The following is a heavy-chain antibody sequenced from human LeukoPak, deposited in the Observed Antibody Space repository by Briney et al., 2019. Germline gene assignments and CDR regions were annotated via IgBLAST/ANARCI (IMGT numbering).Heavy chain of an antibody. J-gene: IGHJ6*02. CDR3: AKDRSVGSGWYDAYYGMDV. D-gene: IGHD6-19*01. V-gene: IGHV3-7*01. Sequence: GGSLRLSCAASGFTFSSYWMSWVRQAPGKGLEWVANIKQDGSEKYYVDSVKGRFTISRDNSKNTLYLQMNSLRAEDTAVYYCAKDRSVGSGWYDAYYGMDVWGQGTTVTVSS. CDR2: IKQDGSEK. CDR1: GFTFSSYW.